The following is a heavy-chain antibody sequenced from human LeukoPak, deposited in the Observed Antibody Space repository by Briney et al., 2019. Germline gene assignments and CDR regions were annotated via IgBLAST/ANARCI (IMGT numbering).Heavy chain of an antibody. V-gene: IGHV4-31*03. D-gene: IGHD3-3*01. CDR1: GDSINSGGYY. Sequence: SETLSLTCSVSGDSINSGGYYWSWIRQHPGKGLEWIGDIYYSGSASYNPSLKSRVSISLDTSKNQFSLRMSSVTAADTAIYYCARWDFGAVRDVVDTWGQGTMVTVSS. J-gene: IGHJ3*02. CDR3: ARWDFGAVRDVVDT. CDR2: IYYSGSA.